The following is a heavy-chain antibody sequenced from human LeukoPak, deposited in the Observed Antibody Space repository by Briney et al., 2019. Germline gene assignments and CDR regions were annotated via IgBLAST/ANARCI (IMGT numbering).Heavy chain of an antibody. CDR1: GFSFNYYR. CDR2: IKQDGDEK. Sequence: PGGSLRLSCAASGFSFNYYRMIWVRQAPGKGLEWVATIKQDGDEKQYVDSVKGRFTISRDNGKNSLYLQMNSLRAEDTAVYYCARDQVSSWQYNWFDPWGQGTLVTVSS. CDR3: ARDQVSSWQYNWFDP. J-gene: IGHJ5*02. D-gene: IGHD6-13*01. V-gene: IGHV3-7*01.